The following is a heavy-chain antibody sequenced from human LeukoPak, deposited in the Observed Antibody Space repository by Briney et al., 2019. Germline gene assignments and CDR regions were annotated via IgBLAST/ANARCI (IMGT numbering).Heavy chain of an antibody. D-gene: IGHD1-26*01. CDR1: GGSISSYY. CDR2: IYYSGST. CDR3: ARGAGYSGSYQYYFDC. J-gene: IGHJ4*02. V-gene: IGHV4-59*01. Sequence: SETLSLTCTVSGGSISSYYWSWIRQPPGKGLEWIGYIYYSGSTNYNPSLKSRVTISVDTSKNQFSLKLSSVTAADTAVYYCARGAGYSGSYQYYFDCWGQGTQVTVSS.